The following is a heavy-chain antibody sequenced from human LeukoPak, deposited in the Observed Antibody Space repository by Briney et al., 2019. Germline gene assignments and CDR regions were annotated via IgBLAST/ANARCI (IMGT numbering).Heavy chain of an antibody. Sequence: NTSETLSLTCTVSGGSISSYYWSWIRQPAGKGLEWIGRMYTSGSTNYNPSLKSRVTLSVDTSKNQFSLNLSSVTAADTAVYYCARECIYDYPDGSQYYYYMDVWGKGTTVTVSS. CDR1: GGSISSYY. V-gene: IGHV4-4*07. CDR3: ARECIYDYPDGSQYYYYMDV. J-gene: IGHJ6*03. D-gene: IGHD3-16*01. CDR2: MYTSGST.